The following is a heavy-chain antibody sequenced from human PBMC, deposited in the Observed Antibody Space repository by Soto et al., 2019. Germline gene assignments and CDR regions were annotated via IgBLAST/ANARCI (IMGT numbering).Heavy chain of an antibody. CDR1: GFTFSDYY. Sequence: GGSLRLSCAASGFTFSDYYMSWIRQAPGKGLEWVSYISSSGSTIYYADSVKGRFTISRDNAKNSLYLQMNSLRAEDTAVYYCARIRYYDSGSSINWFDPWGQGTLVTVPQ. D-gene: IGHD3-10*01. V-gene: IGHV3-11*01. J-gene: IGHJ5*02. CDR3: ARIRYYDSGSSINWFDP. CDR2: ISSSGSTI.